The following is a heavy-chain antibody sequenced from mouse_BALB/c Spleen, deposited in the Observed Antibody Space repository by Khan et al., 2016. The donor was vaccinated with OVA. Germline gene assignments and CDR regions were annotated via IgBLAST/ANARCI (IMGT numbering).Heavy chain of an antibody. CDR2: ISYSGGT. CDR3: ARGNYYGYDLDY. D-gene: IGHD1-2*01. V-gene: IGHV3-2*02. Sequence: EVQLQESGPGLVKPSQSLSLTCTVTGYSITSGYAWNCIRQFPGNKLEWMGYISYSGGTSYNPSLNSRISITRNTSKNQFFQQLNPVTTEDTATNYCARGNYYGYDLDYWGQGTTLTVSS. CDR1: GYSITSGYA. J-gene: IGHJ2*01.